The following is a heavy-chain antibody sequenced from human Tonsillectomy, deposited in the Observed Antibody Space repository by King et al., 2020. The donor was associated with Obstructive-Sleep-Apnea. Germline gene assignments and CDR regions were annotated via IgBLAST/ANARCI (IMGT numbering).Heavy chain of an antibody. CDR2: ISRGGNTI. CDR1: GFTFSDHY. Sequence: VQLVESGGGLVKPGGSLRLSCEASGFTFSDHYMSWIRQAPGKGLEWVSYISRGGNTIYYADSVKGRFTISRDNTKKSLYLQMNSLRAEDTAVYYCAGVSAGSGSYYFDSWGQGTLVTVSS. V-gene: IGHV3-11*01. J-gene: IGHJ4*02. CDR3: AGVSAGSGSYYFDS. D-gene: IGHD3-10*01.